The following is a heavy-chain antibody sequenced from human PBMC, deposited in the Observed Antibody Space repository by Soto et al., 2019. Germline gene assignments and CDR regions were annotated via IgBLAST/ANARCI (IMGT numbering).Heavy chain of an antibody. CDR3: ARANYFESSGPFDY. CDR2: IYSSGST. V-gene: IGHV4-4*08. CDR1: GDSISGFH. Sequence: SETLSLTCTVSGDSISGFHLHWIRQPPGKGLQWIGYIYSSGSTMYNPSLKSRVTMSVDTSQNQFSLKLKYVTAADTAVYYCARANYFESSGPFDYWGPGNLVTFSS. D-gene: IGHD3-22*01. J-gene: IGHJ4*02.